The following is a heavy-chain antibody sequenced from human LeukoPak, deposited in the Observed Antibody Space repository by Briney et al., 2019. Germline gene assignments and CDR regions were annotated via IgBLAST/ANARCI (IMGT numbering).Heavy chain of an antibody. V-gene: IGHV3-21*01. Sequence: GGSLRLSCAASGFTFSSYSMNWVRQAPGKGLEWVSSISSSSSYIYYADSVKGRFTISRDNAKNSLYLQMNSLRAEDTAVYYCATGEVVRGKVSGLLDYWGQGTLVTVSS. J-gene: IGHJ4*02. D-gene: IGHD3-10*01. CDR3: ATGEVVRGKVSGLLDY. CDR1: GFTFSSYS. CDR2: ISSSSSYI.